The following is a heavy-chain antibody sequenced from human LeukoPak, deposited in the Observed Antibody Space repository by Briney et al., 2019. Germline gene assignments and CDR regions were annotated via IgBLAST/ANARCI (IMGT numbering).Heavy chain of an antibody. V-gene: IGHV4-30-2*01. D-gene: IGHD3-3*01. CDR2: IYHSGST. J-gene: IGHJ3*02. Sequence: SQTLSLTCAVSGGFISSGGYSWSWIRQPPGKGLEWIGYIYHSGSTYYNPSLKSRVTISVDRSKNQFSLKLSSVTAADTAVYYCAREITIWNAFDIWGQGTMVTVSS. CDR3: AREITIWNAFDI. CDR1: GGFISSGGYS.